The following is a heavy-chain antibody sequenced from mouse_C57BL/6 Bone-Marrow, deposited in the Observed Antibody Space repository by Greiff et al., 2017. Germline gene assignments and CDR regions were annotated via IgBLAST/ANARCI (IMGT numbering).Heavy chain of an antibody. V-gene: IGHV1-55*01. CDR1: GYTFTSYW. CDR2: LYPGSGST. CDR3: ATQTAQATGHAMDY. J-gene: IGHJ4*01. Sequence: VQLQQPGAELVKPGASVKMSCKASGYTFTSYWITWVKQRPGQGLEWIGDLYPGSGSTNYNEKFKSKATLTVDTSSSTAYMQLSSLTSADSAVYYCATQTAQATGHAMDYWGQGTSVTVSS. D-gene: IGHD3-2*02.